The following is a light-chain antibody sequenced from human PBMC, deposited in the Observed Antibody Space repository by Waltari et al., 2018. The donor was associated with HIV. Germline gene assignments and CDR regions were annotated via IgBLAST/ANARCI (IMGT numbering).Light chain of an antibody. CDR1: NRDIGGHNS. V-gene: IGLV2-14*01. CDR2: DVS. Sequence: QSALTQPASVSGSPGQSITMSCTGTNRDIGGHNSVAWYQQHPGKAPRLIIYDVSNRPAGVSDRFSVSKSGNTASLTISGLQAEDEADYYCKSSTTRSTPCVFGSGTKVTVL. J-gene: IGLJ1*01. CDR3: KSSTTRSTPCV.